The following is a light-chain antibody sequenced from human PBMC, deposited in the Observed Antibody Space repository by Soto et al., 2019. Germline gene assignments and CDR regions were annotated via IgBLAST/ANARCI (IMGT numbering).Light chain of an antibody. CDR3: QQRYNWPPLT. CDR2: DAS. J-gene: IGKJ4*01. CDR1: QSVGTF. V-gene: IGKV3-11*01. Sequence: EIVLTQSPATLSLSPGERATLSCRASQSVGTFIAWYQQKPGQSPRILIYDASNRATGTPARFSGSGSGTDFTLTISSLEPEDFALYYCQQRYNWPPLTFGGGTRVEIK.